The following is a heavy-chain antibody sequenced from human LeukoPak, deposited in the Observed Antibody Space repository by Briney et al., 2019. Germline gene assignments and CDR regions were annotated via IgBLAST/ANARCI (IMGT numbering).Heavy chain of an antibody. CDR2: INHSGST. CDR3: ASIGRWLQLRYFDY. J-gene: IGHJ4*02. V-gene: IGHV4-34*01. D-gene: IGHD5-12*01. CDR1: GGSFSGYY. Sequence: KASETLSLTCAVYGGSFSGYYWSWIRQPPGKGLEWIGEINHSGSTNYNPSLKSRVTISVDTSKNQFSLKLSSVTAADTAVYYCASIGRWLQLRYFDYWGQGTLVTVSS.